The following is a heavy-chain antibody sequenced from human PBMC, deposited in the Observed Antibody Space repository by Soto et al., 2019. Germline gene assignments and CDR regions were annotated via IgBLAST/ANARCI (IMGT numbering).Heavy chain of an antibody. Sequence: GGSLRLSCAASGFTFSNAWMSWVRQAPGKGLEWVGRIKSKTDGGTADYAAPVKGRFTISRDDSKNTLYLQMNSLKTEATAVYYCTTQNSPYGDFDYWGQGTLVTVSS. J-gene: IGHJ4*02. CDR1: GFTFSNAW. D-gene: IGHD4-17*01. CDR3: TTQNSPYGDFDY. V-gene: IGHV3-15*01. CDR2: IKSKTDGGTA.